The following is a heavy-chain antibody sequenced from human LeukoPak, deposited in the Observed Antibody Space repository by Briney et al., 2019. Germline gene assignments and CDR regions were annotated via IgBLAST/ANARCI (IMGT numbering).Heavy chain of an antibody. Sequence: SVKVSRKASGGTFSSYAISWVRQAPGQGLEWMGGIIPIFGTANYAQKFQGRVTITADKSTSTAYMELSSLRSEDTAVYYCARGTSGIAAAGTNYWGQGTLVTVSS. CDR3: ARGTSGIAAAGTNY. CDR2: IIPIFGTA. J-gene: IGHJ4*02. D-gene: IGHD6-13*01. CDR1: GGTFSSYA. V-gene: IGHV1-69*06.